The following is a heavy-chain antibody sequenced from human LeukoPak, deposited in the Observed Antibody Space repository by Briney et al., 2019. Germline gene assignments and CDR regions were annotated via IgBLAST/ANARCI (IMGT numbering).Heavy chain of an antibody. CDR3: AKYGPQDSGSSHFDY. CDR2: IRDGGSST. CDR1: GFTFSSYA. J-gene: IGHJ4*02. Sequence: PGGALRLSCAASGFTFSSYAMSWVRQAPGQGLKWVSAIRDGGSSTHYANSVKGQFTPSRDNTKNTLFLQMNSLRAEDTAIYYCAKYGPQDSGSSHFDYWGQGALVTVSS. D-gene: IGHD1-26*01. V-gene: IGHV3-23*01.